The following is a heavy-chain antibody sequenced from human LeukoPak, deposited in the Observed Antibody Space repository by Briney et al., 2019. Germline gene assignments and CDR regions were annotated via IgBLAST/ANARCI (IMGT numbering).Heavy chain of an antibody. D-gene: IGHD3-10*01. CDR2: MNPNSGNT. V-gene: IGHV1-8*01. J-gene: IGHJ6*03. CDR1: GYTFTSYD. Sequence: ASVKVSCKASGYTFTSYDISWVRQATGQGLEWMGWMNPNSGNTGYAQKVEGRVTMTRNTSISTAYMELSSLRSEDTAVYYCARGGSERHYYYYYMDVWGKGTTVTVSS. CDR3: ARGGSERHYYYYYMDV.